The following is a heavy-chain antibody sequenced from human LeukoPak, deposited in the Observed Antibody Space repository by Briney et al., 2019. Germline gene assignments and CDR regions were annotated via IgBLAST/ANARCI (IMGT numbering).Heavy chain of an antibody. CDR1: VVTFSSDW. J-gene: IGHJ4*02. CDR3: ASPYGSGSVYYFDY. V-gene: IGHV3-7*01. D-gene: IGHD3-10*01. CDR2: IKRDGSEK. Sequence: GGSLRLSCAASVVTFSSDWMSWVRQAPGKGLEWVANIKRDGSEKYYVDSVKGRFTISRDNAKNSLYLQMNSLRAEDTALYYCASPYGSGSVYYFDYWGQGTLVTVPS.